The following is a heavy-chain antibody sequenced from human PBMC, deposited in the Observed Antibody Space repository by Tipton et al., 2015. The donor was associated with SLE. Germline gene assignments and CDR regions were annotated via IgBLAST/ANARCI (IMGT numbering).Heavy chain of an antibody. CDR3: ASLAGTYSSYFRDY. J-gene: IGHJ4*02. CDR1: GGSISESTYS. CDR2: MHHTGAT. V-gene: IGHV4-39*07. Sequence: TLSLTCTVSGGSISESTYSWDWIRQPPGKGLEWIGSMHHTGATYSSPSLKSRVTLSLDKSQNQFSLKLTSVTAADTAVYYCASLAGTYSSYFRDYWGRGALVSVSS. D-gene: IGHD1-26*01.